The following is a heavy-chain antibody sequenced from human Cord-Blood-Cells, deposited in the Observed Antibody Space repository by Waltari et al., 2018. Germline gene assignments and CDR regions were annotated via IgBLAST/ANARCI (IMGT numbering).Heavy chain of an antibody. CDR2: IYYSGST. CDR3: ARHGYSSSSYYFDY. J-gene: IGHJ4*02. Sequence: ETLSLTCTVSGGSISSSSYYWGWIRQPPGKGLEWIGSIYYSGSTYYNPSLKSRVTISVDTSKNQFSLKLSSVTAADTAVYYCARHGYSSSSYYFDYWGQGTLVTVSS. D-gene: IGHD6-6*01. CDR1: GGSISSSSYY. V-gene: IGHV4-39*01.